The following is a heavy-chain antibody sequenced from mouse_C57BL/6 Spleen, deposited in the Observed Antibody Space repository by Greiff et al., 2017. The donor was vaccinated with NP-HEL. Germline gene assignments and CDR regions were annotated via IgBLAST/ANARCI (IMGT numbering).Heavy chain of an antibody. Sequence: VQRVESGPELVKPGASVKISCKASGYAFSSSWMNWVKQRPGKGLEWIGRIYPGDGDTNYNGKFKGKATLTADKSSSTAYMQLSSLTSEDSAVYFCARGPYYYGSSSFYAMDYWGQGTSVTVSS. D-gene: IGHD1-1*01. CDR3: ARGPYYYGSSSFYAMDY. CDR1: GYAFSSSW. CDR2: IYPGDGDT. V-gene: IGHV1-82*01. J-gene: IGHJ4*01.